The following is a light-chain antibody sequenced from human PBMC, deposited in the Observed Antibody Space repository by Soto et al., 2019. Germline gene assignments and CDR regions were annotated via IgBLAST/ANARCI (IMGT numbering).Light chain of an antibody. CDR3: HQYGLSPRHP. Sequence: EIVLTQSPGTLSLSPGERATLSCRASQSVNSNYLAWYQQKPGQAPSLRIYGASSRATGVPNRFSGSGSGTDFTLTISSLEPEDFAVYYCHQYGLSPRHPFGQGTKLEIK. J-gene: IGKJ2*01. V-gene: IGKV3-20*01. CDR1: QSVNSNY. CDR2: GAS.